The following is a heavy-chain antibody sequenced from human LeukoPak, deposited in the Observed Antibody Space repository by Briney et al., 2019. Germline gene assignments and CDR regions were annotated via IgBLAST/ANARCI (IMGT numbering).Heavy chain of an antibody. CDR2: ISYDGSNK. CDR3: ARDGGSYYIDY. Sequence: PGGSLRLSCAASGFTFSSYAMHWVRQAPGKGLEWVAVISYDGSNKYYADSVKGRFTISRDNSKNTLYLQMNSLRAEDTAVYYCARDGGSYYIDYWGQGTLVTVSS. V-gene: IGHV3-30-3*01. CDR1: GFTFSSYA. J-gene: IGHJ4*02. D-gene: IGHD1-26*01.